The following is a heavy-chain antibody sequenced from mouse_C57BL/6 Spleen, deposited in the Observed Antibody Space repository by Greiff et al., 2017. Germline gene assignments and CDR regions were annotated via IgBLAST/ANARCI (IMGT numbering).Heavy chain of an antibody. V-gene: IGHV8-5*01. CDR1: GFSLSTSNMG. Sequence: QVTLKESGPGILQPSQTLSLTCSFSGFSLSTSNMGIVWIRQPSGKGLEWLAHPWWNDDKYDNPSLKSRLTISKDTSNTQVFLKITSVDTAETATYYCAHNYYGNSPYAMDYWGQGTSVTVSS. J-gene: IGHJ4*01. CDR2: PWWNDDK. CDR3: AHNYYGNSPYAMDY. D-gene: IGHD1-1*01.